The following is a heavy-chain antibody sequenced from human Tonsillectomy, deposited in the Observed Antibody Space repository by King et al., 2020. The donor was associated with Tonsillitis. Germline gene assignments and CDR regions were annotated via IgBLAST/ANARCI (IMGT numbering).Heavy chain of an antibody. Sequence: VQLVESGGGLVQPGGSLKLSCAASGFSFSGSGMHWVRQASGKGLEWVGRIRSKSNSYATMYAAAVKGRFTISRDDSKNMAYLQMNSLKTEDMAIYYCTRPGDSSGYYYSWGQGTLVTVSS. CDR3: TRPGDSSGYYYS. CDR2: IRSKSNSYAT. CDR1: GFSFSGSG. J-gene: IGHJ5*02. V-gene: IGHV3-73*01. D-gene: IGHD3-22*01.